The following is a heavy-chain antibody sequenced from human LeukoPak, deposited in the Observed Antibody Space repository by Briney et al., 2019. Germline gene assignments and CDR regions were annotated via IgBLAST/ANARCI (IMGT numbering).Heavy chain of an antibody. J-gene: IGHJ4*02. CDR2: ISSSGSTI. D-gene: IGHD6-19*01. CDR1: GFTFSSYE. Sequence: GGSLRLSCAASGFTFSSYEMNWVRQAPGKGLEWVSYISSSGSTIYYAGSVKGRFTISRDNAKNSLYLQMNSLRAEDTAVYYCAREGKGSGWQTRSFWGQGTLVTVSS. V-gene: IGHV3-48*03. CDR3: AREGKGSGWQTRSF.